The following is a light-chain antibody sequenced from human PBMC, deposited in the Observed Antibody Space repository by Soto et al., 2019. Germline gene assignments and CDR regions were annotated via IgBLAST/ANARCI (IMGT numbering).Light chain of an antibody. J-gene: IGKJ3*01. CDR2: WAS. Sequence: DIVMTQSPDSLAVSLGERATINCKSSQSVLYSSNNKNYLAWYQQKPGQPPKLLIYWASTREFGVPDRFSGSGSGTDFTLTISSLQAEDVAVYYCQHYFSTPRTFGPGTRVDIK. V-gene: IGKV4-1*01. CDR1: QSVLYSSNNKNY. CDR3: QHYFSTPRT.